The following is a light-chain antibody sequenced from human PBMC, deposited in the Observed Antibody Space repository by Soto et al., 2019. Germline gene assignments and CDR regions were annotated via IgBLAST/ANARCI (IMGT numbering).Light chain of an antibody. Sequence: EIVITHSPATRSVSAGERATLSCRASQSVGSDLAWYQQKPGQAPRLLIYDASNRATGIPARFSGSGSGTDFTLTISSLEPEDFAVYYCQQRSNWLITFGQGTRLEI. V-gene: IGKV3-11*01. CDR1: QSVGSD. J-gene: IGKJ5*01. CDR3: QQRSNWLIT. CDR2: DAS.